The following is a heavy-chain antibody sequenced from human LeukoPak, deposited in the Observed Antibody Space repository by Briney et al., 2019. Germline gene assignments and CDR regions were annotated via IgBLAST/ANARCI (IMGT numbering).Heavy chain of an antibody. CDR2: INAGNGNT. CDR3: AREIDRDGYNRFFDY. CDR1: GYTFTTYA. V-gene: IGHV1-3*01. D-gene: IGHD5-24*01. Sequence: ASVKVSCKASGYTFTTYAMHWVRQAPGQRLEWMGWINAGNGNTKYSQKFQGRVTFTRGTSAYTVYMDLTSLRSEDTAIYYCAREIDRDGYNRFFDYWGQGTLVTVSS. J-gene: IGHJ4*02.